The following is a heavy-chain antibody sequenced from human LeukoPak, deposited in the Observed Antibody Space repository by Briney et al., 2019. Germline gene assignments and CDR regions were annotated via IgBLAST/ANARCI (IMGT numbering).Heavy chain of an antibody. CDR3: AGATFNDAFDI. CDR1: GFTVSSNY. CDR2: IYSGGSI. J-gene: IGHJ3*02. Sequence: GGSLRLSCAASGFTVSSNYMTWVRQAPGKGLEWVSVIYSGGSIYYADSVKGRFTFSRDNSKNTLYLQINSLRAEDTAVYYCAGATFNDAFDIWGQGTMVTVSS. V-gene: IGHV3-53*01.